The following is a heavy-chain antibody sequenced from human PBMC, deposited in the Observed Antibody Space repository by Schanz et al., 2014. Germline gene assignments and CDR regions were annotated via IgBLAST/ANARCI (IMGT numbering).Heavy chain of an antibody. CDR3: AKQHGVIQQVSDY. Sequence: EVQLLESGGGLAQPGGSLRLACAASGFNFNTYAMSWVRQAPGKGLEWVSGLTEGGGGTYYTDAVKGRFTISRDSSKNTLYLQMNSLRADDTAVYYCAKQHGVIQQVSDYWGQGTLVTVSS. D-gene: IGHD3-22*01. V-gene: IGHV3-23*01. J-gene: IGHJ4*02. CDR1: GFNFNTYA. CDR2: LTEGGGGT.